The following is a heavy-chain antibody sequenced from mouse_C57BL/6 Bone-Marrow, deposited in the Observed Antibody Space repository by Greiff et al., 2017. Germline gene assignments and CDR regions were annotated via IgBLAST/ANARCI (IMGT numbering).Heavy chain of an antibody. V-gene: IGHV5-12*01. CDR1: GFTFSDYY. CDR2: ISNGGGST. Sequence: EVHLVESGGGLVQPGGSLKLSCAASGFTFSDYYMYWVRQTPEKRLEWVAYISNGGGSTYYPDTVKGRFTISRDNAKNTLYLQMSRLKSEDTAMYYCARHWGPSNHWYFDVWGTGTTVTVSS. D-gene: IGHD2-5*01. J-gene: IGHJ1*03. CDR3: ARHWGPSNHWYFDV.